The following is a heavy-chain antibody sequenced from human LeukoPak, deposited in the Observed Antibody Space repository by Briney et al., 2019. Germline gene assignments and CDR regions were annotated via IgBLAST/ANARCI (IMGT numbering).Heavy chain of an antibody. Sequence: SETLSLTCAVYGGSFSGYYWGWIRQPPGKGLEWIGEINHSGSTNYNPSLKSRVTISVDTSKNQFSLKLSSVTAADTAVYYCARVHSSGYPDYWGQGTLVTVSS. D-gene: IGHD3-22*01. CDR1: GGSFSGYY. J-gene: IGHJ4*02. CDR3: ARVHSSGYPDY. CDR2: INHSGST. V-gene: IGHV4-34*01.